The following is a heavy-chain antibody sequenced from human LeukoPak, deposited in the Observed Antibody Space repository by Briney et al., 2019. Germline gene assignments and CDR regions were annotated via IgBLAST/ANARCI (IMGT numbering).Heavy chain of an antibody. V-gene: IGHV3-72*01. CDR2: TRNKANNYAT. CDR1: GYTFSDHY. J-gene: IGHJ5*02. CDR3: AREEVKSFDN. Sequence: GGSLRLSCAVSGYTFSDHYIDWVRQAPGKGLEWVGQTRNKANNYATEYAASVKDRFTISRDDSRNSVYLRMDSLKTEDTAVYYCAREEVKSFDNWGQGTLVTVSS.